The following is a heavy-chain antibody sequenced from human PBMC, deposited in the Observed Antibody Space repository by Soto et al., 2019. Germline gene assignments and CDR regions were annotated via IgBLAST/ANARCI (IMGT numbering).Heavy chain of an antibody. J-gene: IGHJ5*02. V-gene: IGHV1-8*01. CDR3: ARVFYTCSDRENWFAL. CDR1: GYTFTIYD. D-gene: IGHD2-21*01. Sequence: ASVKVSCKASGYTFTIYDINWVLQATGQGLEWMGWMNPNSGNTGYAQKFQGRVTMTRNTSISTAYMELSSLRSEDTAVYYCARVFYTCSDRENWFALCGQGTLVTVSS. CDR2: MNPNSGNT.